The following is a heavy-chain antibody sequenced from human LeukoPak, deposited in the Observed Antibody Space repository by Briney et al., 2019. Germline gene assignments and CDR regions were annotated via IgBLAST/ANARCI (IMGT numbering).Heavy chain of an antibody. CDR3: AKVIYSSGWHRFDY. CDR2: ISWNSGSI. CDR1: GFTFDDHA. V-gene: IGHV3-9*01. D-gene: IGHD6-19*01. J-gene: IGHJ4*02. Sequence: GGSLRLSCAASGFTFDDHAMHWVRQAPGKGLGWVSGISWNSGSIGYADSVKGRFPISRDNAKNSLYLQMNSLRAEDTALYYCAKVIYSSGWHRFDYWGQGTLVTVSS.